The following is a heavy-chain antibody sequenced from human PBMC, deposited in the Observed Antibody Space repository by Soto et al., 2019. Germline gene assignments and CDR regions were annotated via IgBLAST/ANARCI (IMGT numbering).Heavy chain of an antibody. D-gene: IGHD3-22*01. CDR2: ISYDGSNK. V-gene: IGHV3-30*18. J-gene: IGHJ4*02. CDR3: AKDQDSSGYWGVGYFDY. CDR1: GFTFSSYG. Sequence: QQLGSLRLSCAASGFTFSSYGMHWVRQAPGKGLEWVAVISYDGSNKYYADSVKGRFTISRDNSKNTLYLQMNSLRAEDTAVYYCAKDQDSSGYWGVGYFDYWGQGTLVTVSS.